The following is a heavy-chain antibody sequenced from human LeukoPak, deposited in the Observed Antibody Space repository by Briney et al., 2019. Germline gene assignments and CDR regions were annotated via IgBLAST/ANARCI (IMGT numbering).Heavy chain of an antibody. CDR3: AKGEVLRYFDWLPGPYFDY. CDR1: GFIFTNYF. D-gene: IGHD3-9*01. Sequence: GGSLRLSCAASGFIFTNYFMSWVRQAPGKGLEWVSAISGSGGSTYYADSVKGRFTISRDNSKNTLYLQMNSLRAEDTAVYYCAKGEVLRYFDWLPGPYFDYWGQGTLVTVSS. V-gene: IGHV3-23*01. CDR2: ISGSGGST. J-gene: IGHJ4*02.